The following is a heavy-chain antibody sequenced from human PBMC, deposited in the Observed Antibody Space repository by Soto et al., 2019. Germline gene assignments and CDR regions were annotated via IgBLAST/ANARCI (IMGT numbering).Heavy chain of an antibody. CDR3: ARDRSSSWYNGTFYFDS. CDR2: IIPLFDAT. CDR1: GGTFTTYD. J-gene: IGHJ4*02. V-gene: IGHV1-69*06. Sequence: QVQLVQSGAEVRKPGSSVKVSCKASGGTFTTYDISWVRQAPGQGLEWMGGIIPLFDATKYAQQFQGRVTITADKSTGTAYMELSSLRSEDTAMYYCARDRSSSWYNGTFYFDSWGQGTRVTVSS. D-gene: IGHD6-19*01.